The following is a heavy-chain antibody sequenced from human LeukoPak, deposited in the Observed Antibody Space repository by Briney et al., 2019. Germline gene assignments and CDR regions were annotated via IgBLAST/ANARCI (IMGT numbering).Heavy chain of an antibody. CDR3: ASSGWYGNAFDI. CDR1: GFTFSSCS. V-gene: IGHV3-48*01. D-gene: IGHD6-19*01. Sequence: GGSLRLSCAASGFTFSSCSMNWVRQAPGKGLEWVSYISSSSSTIYYADSVKGRFTISRDNAKNSLYLQMNSLRAEDTAVYYCASSGWYGNAFDIWGQGTMVTVSS. J-gene: IGHJ3*02. CDR2: ISSSSSTI.